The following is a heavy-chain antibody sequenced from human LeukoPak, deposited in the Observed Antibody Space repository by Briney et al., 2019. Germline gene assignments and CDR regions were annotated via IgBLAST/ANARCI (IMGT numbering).Heavy chain of an antibody. CDR2: IYYSGST. J-gene: IGHJ3*02. Sequence: SETLSLTCTVSGGSISSSSYYWGWIRQPPGKGLAWIGSIYYSGSTYYNPSLKSRVTISVDTSKNQFSLKLSSVTAADTAVYYCARSHCSSTSCSNDAFDIWGQGTMVTVSS. CDR3: ARSHCSSTSCSNDAFDI. D-gene: IGHD2-2*01. V-gene: IGHV4-39*01. CDR1: GGSISSSSYY.